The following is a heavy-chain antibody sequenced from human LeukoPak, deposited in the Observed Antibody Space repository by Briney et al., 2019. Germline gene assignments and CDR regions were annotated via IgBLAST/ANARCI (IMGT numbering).Heavy chain of an antibody. Sequence: GSLRLSCAASGFTFSSYAMHWARQAPGKGLEWVAVISYDGSNKYYADSVKGRFTISRDNSKNTLYLQMNSLRAEDTAVYYCARDYRITMIVVVRLYYFDYWGQGTLVTVSS. J-gene: IGHJ4*02. D-gene: IGHD3-22*01. V-gene: IGHV3-30-3*01. CDR1: GFTFSSYA. CDR2: ISYDGSNK. CDR3: ARDYRITMIVVVRLYYFDY.